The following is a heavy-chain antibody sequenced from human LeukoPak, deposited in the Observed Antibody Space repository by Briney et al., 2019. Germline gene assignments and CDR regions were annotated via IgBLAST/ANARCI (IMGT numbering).Heavy chain of an antibody. D-gene: IGHD4-17*01. CDR2: IKQDGSEK. Sequence: GGSLRLSCAASGFTFSSYWMSWVRQAPGKGLEWVANIKQDGSEKYYVDSVKGRFTISRDNAKNSLYLQMNSLRAEDTAVYYCARRYLRLRPYGTTVTTVDAFDIWGQGTMVTVSS. J-gene: IGHJ3*02. CDR1: GFTFSSYW. CDR3: ARRYLRLRPYGTTVTTVDAFDI. V-gene: IGHV3-7*01.